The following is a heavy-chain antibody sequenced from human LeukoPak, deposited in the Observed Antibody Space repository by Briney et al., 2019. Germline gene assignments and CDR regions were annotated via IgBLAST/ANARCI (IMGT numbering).Heavy chain of an antibody. CDR3: ARLIVGPTYFDY. J-gene: IGHJ4*02. CDR2: IYYSGST. CDR1: GGSISSSSYY. D-gene: IGHD1-26*01. Sequence: SETLSLTCTVSGGSISSSSYYWGWIRQPPGKGLEWIGSIYYSGSTYYNPSLKSRVTISVDTSKNQFSLKLSSVTAADTAVYYCARLIVGPTYFDYWGQGTLVTVSS. V-gene: IGHV4-39*07.